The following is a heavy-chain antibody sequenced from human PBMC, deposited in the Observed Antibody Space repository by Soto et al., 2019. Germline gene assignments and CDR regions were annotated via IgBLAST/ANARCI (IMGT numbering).Heavy chain of an antibody. V-gene: IGHV5-10-1*01. CDR1: GYSFTSYW. Sequence: PGESLKISCKGSGYSFTSYWISWVRQMPGKGLEWMGRIDPSDSYTNYSPSFQGHVTISADKSISTAYLQWSSLKASDTAMYYCAGTYYYDSSGYFLEALDYWGQGTLVTVSS. CDR2: IDPSDSYT. CDR3: AGTYYYDSSGYFLEALDY. D-gene: IGHD3-22*01. J-gene: IGHJ4*02.